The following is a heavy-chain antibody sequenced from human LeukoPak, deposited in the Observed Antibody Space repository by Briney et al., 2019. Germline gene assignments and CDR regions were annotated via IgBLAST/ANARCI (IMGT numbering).Heavy chain of an antibody. CDR3: ARQVLRYFDWPPVGYFDL. CDR1: GGSISSGGYY. CDR2: IYYSGST. D-gene: IGHD3-9*01. V-gene: IGHV4-31*03. J-gene: IGHJ2*01. Sequence: PSETLSLTCTVSGGSISSGGYYWSWIRQHPGKGLEWIGYIYYSGSTYYNPSLKSRVTISVDTSKNQFSLKLSSVTAADTAVYYCARQVLRYFDWPPVGYFDLWGRGTLVTVSS.